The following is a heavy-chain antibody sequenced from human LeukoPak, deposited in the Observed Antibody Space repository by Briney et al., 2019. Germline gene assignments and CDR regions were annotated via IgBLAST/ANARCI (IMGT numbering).Heavy chain of an antibody. CDR2: ISAYNGNT. V-gene: IGHV1-18*01. D-gene: IGHD3-22*01. Sequence: GASVKVSCKASGYTFTSYGISWVRQAPGQGLEWMGWISAYNGNTNYAQKLQGRVTMTTDTSTSTAYMELRSLRSDDTTVYYCARDRKGEIYYYDSSTSGGKFDPWGQGTLVTVSS. J-gene: IGHJ5*02. CDR1: GYTFTSYG. CDR3: ARDRKGEIYYYDSSTSGGKFDP.